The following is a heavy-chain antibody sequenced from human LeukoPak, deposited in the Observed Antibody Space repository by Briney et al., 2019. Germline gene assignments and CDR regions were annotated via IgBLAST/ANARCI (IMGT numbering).Heavy chain of an antibody. CDR3: ARGGNPRMSIAARPFDY. D-gene: IGHD6-6*01. J-gene: IGHJ4*02. CDR2: INHSGST. V-gene: IGHV4-39*07. Sequence: PSETLSLTCTVSGGSISSSSYYWGWIRQLPGKGLEWIGEINHSGSTNYNPSLKSRVTISVDTSKNQFSLKLSSVTAADTAVYYCARGGNPRMSIAARPFDYWGQGTLVTVSS. CDR1: GGSISSSSYY.